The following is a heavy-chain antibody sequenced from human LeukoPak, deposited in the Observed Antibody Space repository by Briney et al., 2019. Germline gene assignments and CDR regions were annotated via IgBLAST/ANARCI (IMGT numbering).Heavy chain of an antibody. Sequence: SETLSLTCTVSGVSISSSSYYWGWIRQPPGTGLEWIGSMYYSGSTYYNPSLKSRVTISIDTSKNQFSLKLSSVTAADTAVHYCARLRFPPANFFDYWGQGTLVTVSS. CDR1: GVSISSSSYY. D-gene: IGHD6-25*01. CDR3: ARLRFPPANFFDY. V-gene: IGHV4-39*01. J-gene: IGHJ4*02. CDR2: MYYSGST.